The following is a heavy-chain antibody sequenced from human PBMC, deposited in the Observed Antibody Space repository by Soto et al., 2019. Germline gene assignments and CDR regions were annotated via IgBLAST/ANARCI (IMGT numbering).Heavy chain of an antibody. J-gene: IGHJ6*02. CDR3: ARDYYGSGSPNYGMDV. Sequence: GGSLRLSCAASGFTFSSYGMHWVRQAPGKGLEWVAVIWYDGSNKYYADSVKGRFTISRDNSKNTLYLQMNSLRAEDTAVYYCARDYYGSGSPNYGMDVWGQGTTVTVSS. CDR1: GFTFSSYG. D-gene: IGHD3-10*01. V-gene: IGHV3-33*01. CDR2: IWYDGSNK.